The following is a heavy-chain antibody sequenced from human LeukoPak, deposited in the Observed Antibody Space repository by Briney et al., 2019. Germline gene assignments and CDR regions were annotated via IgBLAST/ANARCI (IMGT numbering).Heavy chain of an antibody. CDR3: ARKVQSAFDI. Sequence: PGGSLRLSCAASGFTFSTYGMHWVRQAPGKGLEWVAFIRYDESNKYYADSVKGRFTISRDNSKNTLYLQMNSLRAEDTAVYYCARKVQSAFDIWGQGTMVTVSS. CDR2: IRYDESNK. D-gene: IGHD4/OR15-4a*01. J-gene: IGHJ3*02. CDR1: GFTFSTYG. V-gene: IGHV3-30*02.